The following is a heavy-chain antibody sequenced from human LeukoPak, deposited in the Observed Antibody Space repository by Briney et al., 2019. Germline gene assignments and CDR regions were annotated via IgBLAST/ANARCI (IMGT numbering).Heavy chain of an antibody. CDR3: ARDGESSGSDDFDF. V-gene: IGHV1-2*02. Sequence: GASVKVSCKASGYTFTGYYMHWVRQARGQGLKWMGWINPNSGDTKYAQKFQGRVTMTRDTSISTAYVELSRLQSDDTAVYYCARDGESSGSDDFDFWGQGTLVTVSS. CDR2: INPNSGDT. CDR1: GYTFTGYY. D-gene: IGHD1-26*01. J-gene: IGHJ4*02.